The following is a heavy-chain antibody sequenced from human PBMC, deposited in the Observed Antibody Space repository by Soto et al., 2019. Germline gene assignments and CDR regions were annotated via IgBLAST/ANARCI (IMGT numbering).Heavy chain of an antibody. V-gene: IGHV3-30-3*01. Sequence: GGSLRLSCAASGFTFSTYAIHWVRQAPGKGLEWVAVISSDGSNQHYADSVKGRLTISRDNSKNTLYLQMNSLRADDTAVYYCARDLGQCSGRSCYYYYGMDVWGQGTTVTVSS. CDR2: ISSDGSNQ. J-gene: IGHJ6*02. CDR3: ARDLGQCSGRSCYYYYGMDV. D-gene: IGHD2-15*01. CDR1: GFTFSTYA.